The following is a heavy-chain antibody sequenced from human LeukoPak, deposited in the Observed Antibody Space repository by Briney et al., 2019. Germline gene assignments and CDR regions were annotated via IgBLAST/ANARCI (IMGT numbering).Heavy chain of an antibody. Sequence: PGGSLRLSCGASGFSFSSYAMNWVRQAPGKGLEWVSTISGSGGSTYYADSVKGRFTISRDNSKNTLYLQMNSLRAEGTAVYYCAKDLGGSYYLYYYYGMDVWGQGTTVTVSS. J-gene: IGHJ6*02. CDR1: GFSFSSYA. CDR3: AKDLGGSYYLYYYYGMDV. V-gene: IGHV3-23*01. CDR2: ISGSGGST. D-gene: IGHD1-26*01.